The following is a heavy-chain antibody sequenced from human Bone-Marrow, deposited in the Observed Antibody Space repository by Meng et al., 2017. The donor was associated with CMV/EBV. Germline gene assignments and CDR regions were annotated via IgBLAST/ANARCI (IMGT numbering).Heavy chain of an antibody. CDR1: GYSFTIYD. Sequence: ASVKVSCKASGYSFTIYDINWVRQAPGQGLEWMGWVNPTSGNRGYAQNFQGRVTMTTNTSISTAYVELSSLTSDDTAVYYCSRGRGDSWGQGTLVTASS. J-gene: IGHJ5*02. CDR2: VNPTSGNR. D-gene: IGHD3-10*01. CDR3: SRGRGDS. V-gene: IGHV1-8*01.